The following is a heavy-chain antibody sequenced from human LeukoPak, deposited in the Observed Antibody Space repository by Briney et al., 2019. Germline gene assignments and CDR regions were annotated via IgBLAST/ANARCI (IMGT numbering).Heavy chain of an antibody. J-gene: IGHJ4*02. CDR3: ARTKRGSYYDSSGYDY. V-gene: IGHV4-31*03. CDR2: IYNSGST. CDR1: GDSISSGAYC. Sequence: PSQTLSLTCTVSGDSISSGAYCWSWIRQHPGKGLEWIGYIYNSGSTYYNPSLKSRVTISVDTSKNQFSLKLSSVTAADTAVYCCARTKRGSYYDSSGYDYWGQGTLVTVSS. D-gene: IGHD3-22*01.